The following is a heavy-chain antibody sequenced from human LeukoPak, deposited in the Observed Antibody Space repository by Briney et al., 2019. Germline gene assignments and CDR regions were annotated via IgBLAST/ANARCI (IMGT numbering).Heavy chain of an antibody. CDR2: IIPILGIA. V-gene: IGHV1-69*04. CDR3: ARAGSSSWYTGNWFDP. CDR1: GGTFISYA. Sequence: GASVTVSCKASGGTFISYAISWVRQAPGQGLEWMGRIIPILGIANCAQKFQGRVTITADKSTSTAYMELSSLRSEDTAVYYCARAGSSSWYTGNWFDPWGQGTLVTVS. J-gene: IGHJ5*02. D-gene: IGHD6-13*01.